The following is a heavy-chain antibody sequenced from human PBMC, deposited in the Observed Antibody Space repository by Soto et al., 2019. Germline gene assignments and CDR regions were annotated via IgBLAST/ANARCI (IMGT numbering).Heavy chain of an antibody. D-gene: IGHD3-10*01. CDR1: GGSFSGYY. V-gene: IGHV4-34*01. J-gene: IGHJ6*02. CDR2: INHSGST. Sequence: SETLSLTCAVYGGSFSGYYWSWIRQPPGKGLEWIGEINHSGSTNYNPSLKSRVTISVDTSKNQFSLKLSSVTAADTAVYYCARDRAVRYYYGSRNYYYYYGMDVWGQGTTVTVLL. CDR3: ARDRAVRYYYGSRNYYYYYGMDV.